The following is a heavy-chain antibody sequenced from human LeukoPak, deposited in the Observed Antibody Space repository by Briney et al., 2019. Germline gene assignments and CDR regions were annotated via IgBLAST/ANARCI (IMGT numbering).Heavy chain of an antibody. V-gene: IGHV1-58*02. CDR2: IVVGSGNT. J-gene: IGHJ6*03. CDR1: GFTFTSSA. CDR3: AADPHYDILTGYYSYYMDV. D-gene: IGHD3-9*01. Sequence: SVKVSCKASGFTFTSSAMQWVRQARGQRLEWIGWIVVGSGNTNYAQKFQERVTITRDMSTSTAYMELSSLRSEDTAVYYCAADPHYDILTGYYSYYMDVWGKGTTVTVSS.